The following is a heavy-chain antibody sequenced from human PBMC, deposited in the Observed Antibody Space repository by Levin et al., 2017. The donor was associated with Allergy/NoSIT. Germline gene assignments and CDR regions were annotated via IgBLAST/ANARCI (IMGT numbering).Heavy chain of an antibody. V-gene: IGHV3-15*01. D-gene: IGHD3-9*01. CDR1: GFTFSNAW. CDR2: IKSKTDGGTT. J-gene: IGHJ4*02. Sequence: GESLKISCAASGFTFSNAWMSWVRQAPGKGLEWVGRIKSKTDGGTTDYAAPVKGRFTISRDDSKNTLYLQMNSLKTEDTAVYYCTTISPPVLRYFDPRKPGGQGTLVTVSS. CDR3: TTISPPVLRYFDPRKP.